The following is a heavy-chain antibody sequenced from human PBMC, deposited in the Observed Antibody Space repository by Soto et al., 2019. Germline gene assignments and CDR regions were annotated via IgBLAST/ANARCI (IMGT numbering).Heavy chain of an antibody. J-gene: IGHJ6*03. CDR3: AKDGGDYVYYYYYMDV. Sequence: GGSLRLSCVASGFTFSSYGMHWVRQAPGKGLEWVAVISYDGSNKYYADSVKGRFTISRDNSKNTLYLQMNSLRAEDTAVYYCAKDGGDYVYYYYYMDVWGKGTTVTVSS. CDR2: ISYDGSNK. V-gene: IGHV3-30*18. CDR1: GFTFSSYG. D-gene: IGHD4-17*01.